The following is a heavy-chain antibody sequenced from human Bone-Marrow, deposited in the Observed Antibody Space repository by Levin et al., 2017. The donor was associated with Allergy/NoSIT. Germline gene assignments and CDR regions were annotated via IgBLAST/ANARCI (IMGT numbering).Heavy chain of an antibody. J-gene: IGHJ6*02. V-gene: IGHV3-11*01. CDR1: GFTVSDYY. CDR2: ISSTGRTR. D-gene: IGHD6-6*01. CDR3: ARDGPQLATPYYGMDV. Sequence: GESLKISCAASGFTVSDYYMSWIRQAPGKGLEWVSLISSTGRTRYYGDSVKGRFTISRDSAENSLHLQMNNLRGEDTAVYYCARDGPQLATPYYGMDVWGRGTTVTVSS.